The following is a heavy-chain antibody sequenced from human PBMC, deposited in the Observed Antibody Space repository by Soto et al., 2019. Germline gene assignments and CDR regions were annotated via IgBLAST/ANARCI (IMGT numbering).Heavy chain of an antibody. D-gene: IGHD3-10*01. Sequence: GGSLRLSCAASGFTFSSYEMNWVRQAPGKGLEWVSYISSSGSTIYYADSVKGRFTISRDNAKNSLYLQMDSLRAEDTAVYYCARDDGAGSGILYYYGMDVWGQGTTVTVSS. CDR2: ISSSGSTI. J-gene: IGHJ6*02. V-gene: IGHV3-48*03. CDR3: ARDDGAGSGILYYYGMDV. CDR1: GFTFSSYE.